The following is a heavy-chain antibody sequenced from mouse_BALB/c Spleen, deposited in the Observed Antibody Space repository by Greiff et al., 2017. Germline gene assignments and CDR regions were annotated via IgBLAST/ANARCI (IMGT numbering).Heavy chain of an antibody. Sequence: VQLQQTGPELVKPGASVKISCKASGYSFTDYIMLWVKQSHGKSLEWIGNINPYYGSTSYNLKFKGKATLTVDKSSSTAYMQLNSLTSEDSAVYYCARSGDYDSGFAYWGQGTLVTVSA. CDR3: ARSGDYDSGFAY. CDR1: GYSFTDYI. D-gene: IGHD2-4*01. J-gene: IGHJ3*01. V-gene: IGHV1-39*01. CDR2: INPYYGST.